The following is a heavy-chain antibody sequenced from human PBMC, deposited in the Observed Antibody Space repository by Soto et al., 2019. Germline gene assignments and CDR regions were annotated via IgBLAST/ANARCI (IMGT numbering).Heavy chain of an antibody. J-gene: IGHJ6*03. D-gene: IGHD3-3*01. Sequence: SETLSLTCAVCGGSFSGYYWSWIRQPPGKGLEWIGEINHSGSTNYNPSLKSRVTISVDTSKNQFSLKLSSVTAADTAVYYCARLSANYDFWSGYYRDDYYYYYMDVWGKGTTVTVSS. V-gene: IGHV4-34*01. CDR2: INHSGST. CDR1: GGSFSGYY. CDR3: ARLSANYDFWSGYYRDDYYYYYMDV.